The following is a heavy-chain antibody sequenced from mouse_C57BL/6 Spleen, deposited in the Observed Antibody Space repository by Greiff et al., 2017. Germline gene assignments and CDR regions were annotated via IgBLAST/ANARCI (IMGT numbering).Heavy chain of an antibody. CDR1: GFSLTSYG. D-gene: IGHD1-1*01. CDR2: IWRGGST. J-gene: IGHJ3*01. Sequence: VKLQESGPGLVQPSQSLSITCTVSGFSLTSYGVHWVRQSPGKGLEWLGVIWRGGSTDYNAAFISRLSISKDNSKSQVFFKMNSLQADDTAIYYCARDYGSSSFAYWGQGTLVTVSA. V-gene: IGHV2-2*01. CDR3: ARDYGSSSFAY.